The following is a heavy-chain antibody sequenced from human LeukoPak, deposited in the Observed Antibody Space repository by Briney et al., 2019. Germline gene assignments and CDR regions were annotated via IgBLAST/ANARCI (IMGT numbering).Heavy chain of an antibody. CDR2: IKQDGSEK. D-gene: IGHD3-22*01. Sequence: GGSLRLSCAASGFTFSSYWMSWVRQAPGKGLEWVANIKQDGSEKYYVDSVKGRFTISRDNAKNSLYLQMNSLRAEDTAVYYCARGNSLNYYDSSGYYLAGRYYYYYMDVWGKGTTVTISS. CDR1: GFTFSSYW. J-gene: IGHJ6*03. CDR3: ARGNSLNYYDSSGYYLAGRYYYYYMDV. V-gene: IGHV3-7*01.